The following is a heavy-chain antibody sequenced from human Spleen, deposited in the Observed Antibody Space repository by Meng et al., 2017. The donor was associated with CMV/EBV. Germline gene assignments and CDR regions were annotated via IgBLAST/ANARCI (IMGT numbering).Heavy chain of an antibody. CDR1: GFTFDDYG. D-gene: IGHD1-26*01. CDR2: IIWNGGST. CDR3: ARDRGSSEYYLDY. Sequence: LSLTCAASGFTFDDYGMSWVRQVPGKGLEWVSGIIWNGGSTSYADSVKGRFTISRGNAKNSLYLQMNSLRAEDTALYYCARDRGSSEYYLDYWGQGTLVTVSS. V-gene: IGHV3-20*04. J-gene: IGHJ4*02.